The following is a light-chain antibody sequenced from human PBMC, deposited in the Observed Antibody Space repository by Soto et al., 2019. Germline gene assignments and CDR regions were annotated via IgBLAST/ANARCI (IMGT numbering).Light chain of an antibody. Sequence: DIQMTNSASTLSASVGDGFSITCRAIQSIFTCLAWYHQTPGTSPKVRLRDASTLESGVPSRVNGSGSGTDFTLTISSLEVEDFATYFWKQYNAYPLTFGGGTRLEIK. CDR1: QSIFTC. V-gene: IGKV1-5*01. CDR2: DAS. CDR3: KQYNAYPLT. J-gene: IGKJ5*01.